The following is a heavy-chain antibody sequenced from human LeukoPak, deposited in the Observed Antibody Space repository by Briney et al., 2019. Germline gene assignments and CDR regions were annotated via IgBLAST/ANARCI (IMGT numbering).Heavy chain of an antibody. CDR2: IYYSGST. CDR1: GYSIRSGYY. V-gene: IGHV4-38-2*02. Sequence: SETLSLTCTVSGYSIRSGYYWGWIRQPPGKGLEWIGYIYYSGSTNYNPSLKSRVTISVDTSKNQFSLKLSSVTAADTAVYYCARDRSWSRKQQLAFDPWGQGTLVTVSS. J-gene: IGHJ5*02. D-gene: IGHD6-13*01. CDR3: ARDRSWSRKQQLAFDP.